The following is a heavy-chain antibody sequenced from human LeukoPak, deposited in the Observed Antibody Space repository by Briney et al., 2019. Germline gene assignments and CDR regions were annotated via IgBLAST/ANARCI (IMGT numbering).Heavy chain of an antibody. D-gene: IGHD4-17*01. Sequence: PGGSLRLSCAASGFTFSSYAMSWVRQAPGKGLEWVSAISGSGGSTYYADSVKGRFTISRDNSKNTLYLQMNSLRAEDTAVYYCAKDPPTDYGDYESYFDYWGQGTLVTVSS. CDR3: AKDPPTDYGDYESYFDY. CDR2: ISGSGGST. J-gene: IGHJ4*02. CDR1: GFTFSSYA. V-gene: IGHV3-23*01.